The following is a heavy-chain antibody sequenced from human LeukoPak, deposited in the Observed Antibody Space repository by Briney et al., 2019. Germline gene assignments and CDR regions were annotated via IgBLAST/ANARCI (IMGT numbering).Heavy chain of an antibody. CDR2: IRSKAYGGTT. J-gene: IGHJ4*02. CDR1: GFTFGDYA. CDR3: TGRNYDTLTGYPY. V-gene: IGHV3-49*04. Sequence: PGRSLRLSCTASGFTFGDYAMSWVRQAPGKGLEWVGFIRSKAYGGTTEYAASVKGRFTISRVDSKSIAYLQMNSLKTEDTAVYYCTGRNYDTLTGYPYWGQGTLVTVSS. D-gene: IGHD3-9*01.